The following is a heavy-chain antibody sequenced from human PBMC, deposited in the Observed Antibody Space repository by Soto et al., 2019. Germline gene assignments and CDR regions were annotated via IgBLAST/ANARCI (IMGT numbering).Heavy chain of an antibody. CDR1: GFTFSSYG. CDR3: GRGTGQNYGNLDY. Sequence: QVQLVESGGGVVQPGRSLRLSCAASGFTFSSYGMHWVRQAPGKGLEWVAVIWYDGSNKYYADSVKGRFTISRDNSKNTLYLQMDSLRAEDTAVYYCGRGTGQNYGNLDYWGQGTVVTVSS. D-gene: IGHD3-10*01. CDR2: IWYDGSNK. J-gene: IGHJ4*02. V-gene: IGHV3-33*01.